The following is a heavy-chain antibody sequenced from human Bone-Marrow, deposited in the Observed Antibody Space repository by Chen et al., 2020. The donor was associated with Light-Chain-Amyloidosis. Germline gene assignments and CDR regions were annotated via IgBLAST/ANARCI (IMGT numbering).Heavy chain of an antibody. V-gene: IGHV3-73*01. CDR3: TTRFYDKSTYYFEY. CDR1: GFNFSGSA. J-gene: IGHJ4*02. CDR2: IRTTFNNYAT. D-gene: IGHD3-22*01. Sequence: GGLVQPGGSLKLSCVASGFNFSGSAIHWVRQASGKGPEWVGRIRTTFNNYATRYAESVKGRITLSRDDSRNTTYLHVSSLRIEDTAVYYCTTRFYDKSTYYFEYWGQGTLVTVSS.